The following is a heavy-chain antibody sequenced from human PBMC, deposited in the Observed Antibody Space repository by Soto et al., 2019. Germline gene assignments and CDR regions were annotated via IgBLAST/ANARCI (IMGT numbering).Heavy chain of an antibody. CDR2: IIPIFGTA. Sequence: SVKVSCKASGGTFSSYAISWVRQAPGQGLEWMGGIIPIFGTANYAQKFQGRVTITADESTSTAYMELSSLRSEDTAVYYCARALGYCSSTSCYGYGMDVWGQGTTVTVSS. D-gene: IGHD2-2*01. CDR1: GGTFSSYA. CDR3: ARALGYCSSTSCYGYGMDV. J-gene: IGHJ6*02. V-gene: IGHV1-69*13.